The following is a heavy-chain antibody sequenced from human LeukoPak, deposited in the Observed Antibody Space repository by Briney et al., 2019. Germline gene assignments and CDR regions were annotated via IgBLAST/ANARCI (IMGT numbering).Heavy chain of an antibody. CDR2: ISAYNGNT. D-gene: IGHD2-21*02. Sequence: GASVKVSCQTSGFTFTAYGFSWVRQAPGQGLEWMGWISAYNGNTNYAQKLQGRVTMTTDISTSTAYMDLGSLRSDDTVVYYCARISRQRLLHDFDYWGQGTLVTVSS. CDR1: GFTFTAYG. CDR3: ARISRQRLLHDFDY. J-gene: IGHJ4*02. V-gene: IGHV1-18*01.